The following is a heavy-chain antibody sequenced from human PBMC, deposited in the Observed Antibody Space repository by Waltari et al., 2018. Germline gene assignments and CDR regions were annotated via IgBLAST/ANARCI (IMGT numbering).Heavy chain of an antibody. D-gene: IGHD6-6*01. J-gene: IGHJ6*03. Sequence: QVQLQQWGAGLLKPSETLSLTCAVYGGSFSGYYWSWIRLLPGTGLEWIGEINHSGSTNYNPALKRRVTISVDTSKNQFSLKLSSVTAADTAVYYCARLGGGWVARPPYYYYYYMDVWGKGTTVTISS. CDR1: GGSFSGYY. CDR2: INHSGST. CDR3: ARLGGGWVARPPYYYYYYMDV. V-gene: IGHV4-34*01.